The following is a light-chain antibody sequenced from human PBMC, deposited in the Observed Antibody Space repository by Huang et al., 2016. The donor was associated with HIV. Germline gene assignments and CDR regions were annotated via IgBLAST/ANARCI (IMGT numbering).Light chain of an antibody. J-gene: IGKJ1*01. CDR1: QAIRNY. CDR2: AAS. CDR3: LQDFNYPRT. Sequence: AIQMTQSPSYLSASVGDRVTITCRASQAIRNYLGWYQHRPGKAPKLLIYAASELQRGVPLRFLGSGSGTDCTRTISSLQPEDVGTYYCLQDFNYPRTFGQGTTVKI. V-gene: IGKV1-6*01.